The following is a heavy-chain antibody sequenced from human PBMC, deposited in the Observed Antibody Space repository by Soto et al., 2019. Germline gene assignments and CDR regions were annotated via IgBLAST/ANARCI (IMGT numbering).Heavy chain of an antibody. D-gene: IGHD6-19*01. CDR1: GGSFRGYH. J-gene: IGHJ4*02. CDR2: INNSGST. CDR3: ARGAYTSGWFRF. Sequence: KPSETLSLTCAVHGGSFRGYHWTWIRQPPGKGLEWIGEINNSGSTNDNPSLKSRVTISRDTSKNQFSLSLSSVTAADTAIYYCARGAYTSGWFRFWGQGILVTVSS. V-gene: IGHV4-34*01.